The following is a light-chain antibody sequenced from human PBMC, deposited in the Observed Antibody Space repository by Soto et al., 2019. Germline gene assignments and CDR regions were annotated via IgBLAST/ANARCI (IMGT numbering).Light chain of an antibody. CDR1: SSDVGGYNF. J-gene: IGLJ2*01. V-gene: IGLV2-14*01. CDR2: EVS. CDR3: SSYAASYTLV. Sequence: QSALTQPASVSGSPGQSITISCTGTSSDVGGYNFVSWYLQHPGKAPKLLLYEVSDRHSGVSNRFSGSKSGNTASLTISGLQAEDEADYYCSSYAASYTLVFGGGTKLTVL.